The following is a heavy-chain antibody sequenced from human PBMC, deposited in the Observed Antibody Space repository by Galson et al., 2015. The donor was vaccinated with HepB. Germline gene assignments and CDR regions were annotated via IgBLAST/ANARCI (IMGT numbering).Heavy chain of an antibody. J-gene: IGHJ6*02. D-gene: IGHD3-16*01. V-gene: IGHV3-74*01. CDR3: AREPRFYYGMDV. CDR1: GFTFSDYY. Sequence: SLRLSCAASGFTFSDYYMSWIRQAPGKGLVWVSRIKSDGSNTTYADSVKGRFTISRDNAKNTLYLQMNSLRAEDTAVYYCAREPRFYYGMDVWGQGTTVTVSS. CDR2: IKSDGSNT.